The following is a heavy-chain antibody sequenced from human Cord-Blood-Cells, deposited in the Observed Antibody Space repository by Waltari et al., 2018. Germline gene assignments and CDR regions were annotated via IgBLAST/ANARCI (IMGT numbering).Heavy chain of an antibody. Sequence: VHLVDSRGGVVQPGGCLSVACPASGLTLSCDAMTWVRRAPGRGLAWVSAISGSGGSTYYAESVKGRFTISRDNSKTTLYLQTNSLRAEDTAVYYCANLRVATIGTFDYWGQGTLVTVSS. CDR3: ANLRVATIGTFDY. V-gene: IGHV3-23*04. D-gene: IGHD5-12*01. CDR1: GLTLSCDA. J-gene: IGHJ4*02. CDR2: ISGSGGST.